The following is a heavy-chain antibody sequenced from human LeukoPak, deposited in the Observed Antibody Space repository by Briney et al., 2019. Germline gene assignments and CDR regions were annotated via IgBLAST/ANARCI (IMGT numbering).Heavy chain of an antibody. CDR2: INDNGRAT. CDR1: GFTFSSSA. CDR3: VNDVSGSYTFDY. J-gene: IGHJ4*02. Sequence: GGSLRLSCSASGFTFSSSAMHWVRHAPGKGLEYVSGINDNGRATHYGDSLKGRFTISRDNSKNTLYLQMSTLTTEDTAIYYCVNDVSGSYTFDYWGQGTLVTVSS. D-gene: IGHD1-26*01. V-gene: IGHV3-64D*09.